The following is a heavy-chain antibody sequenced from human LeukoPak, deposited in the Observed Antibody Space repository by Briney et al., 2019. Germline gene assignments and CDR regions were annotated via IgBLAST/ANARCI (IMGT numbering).Heavy chain of an antibody. V-gene: IGHV4-59*12. D-gene: IGHD5-18*01. CDR3: ARGYSNGYVDY. Sequence: SETLSLTCTVSGGSISSYYWSWIRQPPGKGLEWIGYISYSGTTNYNPSLKSRVTISVDTSKNQFSLKLSSVTAADTAVYYCARGYSNGYVDYWGQGTLVTVSS. CDR1: GGSISSYY. J-gene: IGHJ4*02. CDR2: ISYSGTT.